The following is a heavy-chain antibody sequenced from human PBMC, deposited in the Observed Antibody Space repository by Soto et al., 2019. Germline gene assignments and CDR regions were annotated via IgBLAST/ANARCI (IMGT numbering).Heavy chain of an antibody. CDR1: GYTFTGYY. CDR2: LNPNSGGT. Sequence: ASVKVSCKASGYTFTGYYMHWVRQAPGQGLEWMGWLNPNSGGTNYAQKFQGRVTMTRDTSISTAYMELSRLRSYDTAEYYCETPGARIVVVRAAIEHRVGYWGQGTLVTVSS. CDR3: ETPGARIVVVRAAIEHRVGY. D-gene: IGHD2-2*02. V-gene: IGHV1-2*02. J-gene: IGHJ4*02.